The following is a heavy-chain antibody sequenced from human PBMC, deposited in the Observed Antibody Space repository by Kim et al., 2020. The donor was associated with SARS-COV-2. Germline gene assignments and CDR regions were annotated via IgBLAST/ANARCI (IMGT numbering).Heavy chain of an antibody. CDR3: ARGTIVATIYWVDP. V-gene: IGHV4-59*13. J-gene: IGHJ5*02. CDR2: IYYSGVTT. D-gene: IGHD5-12*01. CDR1: GGSISNYY. Sequence: SETLSLTCTVSGGSISNYYWSWFRQPPGKGLEWIGYIYYSGVTTKYNPSLKSRVTMSVDTSKDQFSLRLTSVTAADTAVYYCARGTIVATIYWVDPWGQG.